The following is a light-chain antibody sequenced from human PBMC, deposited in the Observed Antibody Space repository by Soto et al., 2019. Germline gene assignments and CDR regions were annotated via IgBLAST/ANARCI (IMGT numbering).Light chain of an antibody. CDR3: QQYVRSPWT. CDR2: GAS. CDR1: QSVTSSY. J-gene: IGKJ1*01. Sequence: EIWLTQSPGTLSLSPGERATLSCRASQSVTSSYLAWYQQKPGQAPRLVMYGASIRTSGIPDRFSGSGSGTDFTLTISRLEPEDFAVYYCQQYVRSPWTFGQGTKVDIK. V-gene: IGKV3-20*01.